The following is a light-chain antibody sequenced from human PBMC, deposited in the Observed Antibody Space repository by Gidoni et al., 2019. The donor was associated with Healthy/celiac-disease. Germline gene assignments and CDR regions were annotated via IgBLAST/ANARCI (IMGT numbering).Light chain of an antibody. J-gene: IGKJ2*01. CDR1: QSISSY. V-gene: IGKV1-39*01. CDR2: AAS. Sequence: DIQMTQSPSSLSASVGDRVTITCRASQSISSYLNWYQQKPGKAPKLLIYAASSGSGTDFTLTISSLQPEDFATYYCQQSYSTSYTFGQGTKLEIK. CDR3: QQSYSTSYT.